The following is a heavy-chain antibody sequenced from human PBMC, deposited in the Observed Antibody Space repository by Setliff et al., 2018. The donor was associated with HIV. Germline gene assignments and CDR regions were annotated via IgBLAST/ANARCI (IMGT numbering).Heavy chain of an antibody. CDR1: EFTFRTHA. V-gene: IGHV3-23*01. CDR2: ISGSGGST. Sequence: PGGSLRLSCAASEFTFRTHAMSWVRQAPGKGLEWVSGISGSGGSTYYADSVKGRFTISRDNSKNTLFLRMNSLRADDTAVYYCATARPRHLVSTNPPYYFDYWGQGTPVTVSS. J-gene: IGHJ4*02. CDR3: ATARPRHLVSTNPPYYFDY. D-gene: IGHD2-8*02.